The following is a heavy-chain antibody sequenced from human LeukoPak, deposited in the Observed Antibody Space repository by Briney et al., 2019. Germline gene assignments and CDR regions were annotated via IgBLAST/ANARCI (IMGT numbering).Heavy chain of an antibody. J-gene: IGHJ6*03. CDR1: GGTFSSYA. D-gene: IGHD1-7*01. Sequence: SVKVSCKASGGTFSSYAISWVRQAPGQGLEWMGGIIPIFGTANYAQKFQGRVTITTDESTSTAYMELSSLRSEDTAVYYCASGTPPNYYYYYYMDVWGKGTTVTVSS. CDR3: ASGTPPNYYYYYYMDV. V-gene: IGHV1-69*05. CDR2: IIPIFGTA.